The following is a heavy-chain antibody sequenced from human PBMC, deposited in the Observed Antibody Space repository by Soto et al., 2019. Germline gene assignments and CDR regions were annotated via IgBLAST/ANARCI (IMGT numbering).Heavy chain of an antibody. CDR2: MNPNRGNT. D-gene: IGHD2-21*02. Sequence: ASVKVSCKASGYTFTSYDINWVRPATGQGLEWMGWMNPNRGNTGYAQKFQGRVTMPRNTAISTAYMELSSLRSEETAVCYCARGVGDYYYYYGMDVWGQGTTVTVSS. V-gene: IGHV1-8*01. CDR3: ARGVGDYYYYYGMDV. J-gene: IGHJ6*02. CDR1: GYTFTSYD.